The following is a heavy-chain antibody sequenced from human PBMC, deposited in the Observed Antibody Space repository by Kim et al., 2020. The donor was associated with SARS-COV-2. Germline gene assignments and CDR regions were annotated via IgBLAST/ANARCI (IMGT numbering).Heavy chain of an antibody. J-gene: IGHJ5*02. V-gene: IGHV3-30-3*01. CDR2: ISYDGTNK. Sequence: GGSLRLSCVASGFSFSNHALYWVRQAPGKGLEWVAVISYDGTNKYYGESVKGRFTISRDNSKNTLYLQLNSLSGDDTAVYYCARDAQTGVDSSGWYIWNSWIDLWGQGTLVTVSS. CDR3: ARDAQTGVDSSGWYIWNSWIDL. CDR1: GFSFSNHA. D-gene: IGHD6-19*01.